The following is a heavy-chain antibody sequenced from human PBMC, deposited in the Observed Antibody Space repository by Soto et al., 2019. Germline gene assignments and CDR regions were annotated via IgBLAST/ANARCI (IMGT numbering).Heavy chain of an antibody. Sequence: QVQLVESGGGVVQPGRSLRLACAASGFTFSSYAMQWVRQAPGKGLEWVGVISYDGSTKYYADSVKDQFTISKDNSKNSLELQMSSLRADDTAVYYCAIPVLVAATSVWYFDLWGRGTLITVSS. D-gene: IGHD2-15*01. J-gene: IGHJ2*01. CDR2: ISYDGSTK. CDR3: AIPVLVAATSVWYFDL. V-gene: IGHV3-30-3*01. CDR1: GFTFSSYA.